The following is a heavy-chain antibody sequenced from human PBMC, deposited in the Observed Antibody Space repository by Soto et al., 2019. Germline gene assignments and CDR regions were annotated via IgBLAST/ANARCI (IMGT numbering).Heavy chain of an antibody. CDR2: IIPIFGTA. CDR1: GGTFSRYA. J-gene: IGHJ4*02. CDR3: SRAPDGLNMFDY. Sequence: QVQLVQSGAEVKKPGSSVKVSCKASGGTFSRYAISWVRQAPGQGLEWMGGIIPIFGTANYAQKFQGRVTITADESTSTAYMELSSLRSEDTAVYYCSRAPDGLNMFDYWGPGTLVTVSS. V-gene: IGHV1-69*01.